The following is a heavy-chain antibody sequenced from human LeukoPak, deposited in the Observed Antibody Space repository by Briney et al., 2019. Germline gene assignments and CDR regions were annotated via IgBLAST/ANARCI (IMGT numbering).Heavy chain of an antibody. CDR1: GYTISSGYY. Sequence: SETLSLTCTVSGYTISSGYYWGWIRQPPGKGLEWIGSIYHSGSTYYNPSLKSRVTISVDTSKNQFSLKLSSVTAADTAVYYCARDYDILTGPGYGMDVWGQGTTVTVSS. D-gene: IGHD3-9*01. J-gene: IGHJ6*02. V-gene: IGHV4-38-2*02. CDR3: ARDYDILTGPGYGMDV. CDR2: IYHSGST.